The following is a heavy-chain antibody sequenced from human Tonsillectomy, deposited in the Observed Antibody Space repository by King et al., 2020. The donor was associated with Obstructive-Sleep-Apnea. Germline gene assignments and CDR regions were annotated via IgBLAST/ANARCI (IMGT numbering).Heavy chain of an antibody. CDR3: AKEIFYDNSGFDC. CDR1: GFAFSNYG. CDR2: ISYDGRNE. Sequence: VQLVESGGAVVQPGRSLRLSCAASGFAFSNYGMHWVRQAPGKGLEWVAVISYDGRNEFYADSVKGRFTISRNNSKNTLYLQVSSLRADDTAVYYCAKEIFYDNSGFDCWGQGTLVTVSS. D-gene: IGHD3-22*01. J-gene: IGHJ4*02. V-gene: IGHV3-30*18.